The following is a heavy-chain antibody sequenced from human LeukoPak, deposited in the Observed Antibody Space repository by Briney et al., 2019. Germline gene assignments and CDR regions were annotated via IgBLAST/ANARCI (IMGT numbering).Heavy chain of an antibody. D-gene: IGHD3-22*01. CDR3: ASSFYYDSRDY. V-gene: IGHV4-34*01. Sequence: PSETLSLTCVVYGGSFSGYFWSWIRQPPGKGLEWIGEITPSGSTNYSPSLKSRVSISIDTSKKKLSLRLTSVTAADSAVYYCASSFYYDSRDYWGQGTLVGVSS. J-gene: IGHJ4*02. CDR1: GGSFSGYF. CDR2: ITPSGST.